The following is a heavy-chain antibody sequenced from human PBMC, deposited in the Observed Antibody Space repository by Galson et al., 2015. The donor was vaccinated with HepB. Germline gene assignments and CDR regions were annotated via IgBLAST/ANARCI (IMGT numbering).Heavy chain of an antibody. J-gene: IGHJ6*02. CDR3: ARDGGDCVITSCYEGYYGMDV. CDR1: GFTFGTYA. Sequence: SLRLSCAVSGFTFGTYAFHWVRQAPGQGLEWVAGTSYDGRNKYYADSVKGRFTISRDNSRNTLYLQMKSLRREDTAIYYCARDGGDCVITSCYEGYYGMDVWGQGTTVTVSS. CDR2: TSYDGRNK. V-gene: IGHV3-30*04. D-gene: IGHD2-2*01.